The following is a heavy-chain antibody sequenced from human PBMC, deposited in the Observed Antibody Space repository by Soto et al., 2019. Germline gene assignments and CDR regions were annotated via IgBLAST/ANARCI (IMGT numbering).Heavy chain of an antibody. Sequence: PGGSLRLSCAASGFTFSIYAMSWVRQAPGKGLEWVSAISGSGGSTYYADSVKGRFTISRDNSKNTLYLQMNSLRAEDTAVYYCAKDLASKEDQLLPYYFDYWGQGTLVTVSS. CDR3: AKDLASKEDQLLPYYFDY. CDR2: ISGSGGST. D-gene: IGHD2-2*01. CDR1: GFTFSIYA. J-gene: IGHJ4*02. V-gene: IGHV3-23*01.